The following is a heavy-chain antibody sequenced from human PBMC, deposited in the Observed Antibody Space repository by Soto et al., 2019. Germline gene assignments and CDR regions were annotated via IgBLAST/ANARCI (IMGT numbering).Heavy chain of an antibody. V-gene: IGHV4-61*08. CDR3: ASHTTGRYYGMDV. J-gene: IGHJ6*02. D-gene: IGHD3-10*01. CDR2: IYSSGST. Sequence: TSETLSLTCTVSGGSVSCGGYYWSWIRQPPGKGLEWIGYIYSSGSTNYNPSLKSRVTISVDTSKNQFSLKLSSVTAADTAMYYCASHTTGRYYGMDVWGQGTTVTVSS. CDR1: GGSVSCGGYY.